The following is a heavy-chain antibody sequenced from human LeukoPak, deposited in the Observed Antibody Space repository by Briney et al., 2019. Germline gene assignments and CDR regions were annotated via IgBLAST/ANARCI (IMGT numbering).Heavy chain of an antibody. CDR2: INHSGST. J-gene: IGHJ4*02. D-gene: IGHD6-19*01. V-gene: IGHV4-34*01. CDR1: GGSFSGYY. CDR3: ARTGYSSGKSFDY. Sequence: SETLSLSCAVYGGSFSGYYWSWIRQSAGKGLEWIGEINHSGSTNYNPSLKSRVTISVDTSKNQFSLKLSSVTAADTAVYYCARTGYSSGKSFDYWGQGTLVTVSS.